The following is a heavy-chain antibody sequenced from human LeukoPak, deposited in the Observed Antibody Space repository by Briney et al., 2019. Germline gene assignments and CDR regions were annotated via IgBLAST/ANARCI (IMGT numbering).Heavy chain of an antibody. V-gene: IGHV4-39*01. J-gene: IGHJ4*02. D-gene: IGHD3-10*01. Sequence: TSETLSLTCTVSGGSISSSSYYWGWIRQPPGKGLEWIGEINHSGSTNYNPSLKSRVTISVDTSKNQFSLKLSSVTAADTAVYYCARTRYYYNSRSYGAPYYFDYWGQGTLVTVSS. CDR1: GGSISSSSYY. CDR2: INHSGST. CDR3: ARTRYYYNSRSYGAPYYFDY.